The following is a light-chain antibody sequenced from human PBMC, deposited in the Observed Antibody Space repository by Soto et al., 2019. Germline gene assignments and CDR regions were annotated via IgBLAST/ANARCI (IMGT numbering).Light chain of an antibody. J-gene: IGLJ1*01. CDR3: SSHGGANNFYV. V-gene: IGLV2-8*01. Sequence: QSVLTQPPSASGSPGQSVTISCTGTSSDIGAYNYVSWYQQHPGKVPKLIIYEVTKRPSGVPDRFSASKSGNTASLTVSGLRAEDEADYYCSSHGGANNFYVFGTGTKVTVL. CDR1: SSDIGAYNY. CDR2: EVT.